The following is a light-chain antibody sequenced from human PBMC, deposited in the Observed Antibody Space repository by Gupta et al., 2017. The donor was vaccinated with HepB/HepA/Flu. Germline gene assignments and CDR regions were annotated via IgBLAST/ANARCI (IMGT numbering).Light chain of an antibody. V-gene: IGKV1-39*01. CDR2: AAS. Sequence: DIQMTQPPSSLSTSVGDRVTITCRASQSISSYLNWYQQKPGKAPKLLIYAASSLQSGVPSRFSGSGSGTDFTLTISSLQPEDFATYYCQQSDSTPRTFGQGTTVEIE. J-gene: IGKJ1*01. CDR3: QQSDSTPRT. CDR1: QSISSY.